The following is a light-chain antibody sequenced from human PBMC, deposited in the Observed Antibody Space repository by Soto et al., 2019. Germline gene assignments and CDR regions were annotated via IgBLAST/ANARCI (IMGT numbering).Light chain of an antibody. CDR3: SSYSSSSTL. J-gene: IGLJ2*01. CDR2: DVS. CDR1: SSDVGGYDY. Sequence: QPASVSGSPGQSITISCTGSSSDVGGYDYVSWYQQHPGKAPKLMIYDVSNRPSGVSNRFSGSKSANTASLTISGLQAEDEADYYCSSYSSSSTLFGGGTKLTVL. V-gene: IGLV2-14*01.